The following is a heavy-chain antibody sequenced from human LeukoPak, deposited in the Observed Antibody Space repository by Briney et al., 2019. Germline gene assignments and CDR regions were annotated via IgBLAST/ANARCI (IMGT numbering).Heavy chain of an antibody. CDR3: AREWVTISPWRLPDRGANWFDP. D-gene: IGHD3-9*01. Sequence: GASVKVSCKASGYTFTGYYMHWVRQAPGQGLEWMGWINPNSGGTNYAQKFQGRVTMTRDTSISTAYMELSRLRSDDTAVYYCAREWVTISPWRLPDRGANWFDPWGQGTLVTVSS. V-gene: IGHV1-2*02. CDR2: INPNSGGT. CDR1: GYTFTGYY. J-gene: IGHJ5*02.